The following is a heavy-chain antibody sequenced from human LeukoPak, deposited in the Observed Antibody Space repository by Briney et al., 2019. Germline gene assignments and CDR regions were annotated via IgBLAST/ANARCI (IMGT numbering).Heavy chain of an antibody. CDR3: CGGLFYCDY. CDR1: GFSFSSYG. J-gene: IGHJ4*02. CDR2: ISFDGSNK. V-gene: IGHV3-30*03. D-gene: IGHD3-10*01. Sequence: GSLRLSCAASGFSFSSYGMHWVRQAPGKGLGWVAGISFDGSNKYYADSLKGRFTISRDNSKNTLYMQMNSLRVEDTAVYYCCGGLFYCDYLGQGTLVTVSS.